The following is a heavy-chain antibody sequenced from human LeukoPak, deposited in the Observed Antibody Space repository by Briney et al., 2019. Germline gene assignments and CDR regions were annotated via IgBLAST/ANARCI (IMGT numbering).Heavy chain of an antibody. D-gene: IGHD3-22*01. V-gene: IGHV1-2*02. CDR2: INPNSGGT. J-gene: IGHJ3*02. CDR1: GYTFTGYY. Sequence: ASVKVSCKASGYTFTGYYMHWVRQAPGQGLEWMGWINPNSGGTNYAQKFQGRVTMTRDTSISTAYMELSRLRSDDTAVYYCARDGDSSGYSGGPQNAFDIWGQGTMVTVSS. CDR3: ARDGDSSGYSGGPQNAFDI.